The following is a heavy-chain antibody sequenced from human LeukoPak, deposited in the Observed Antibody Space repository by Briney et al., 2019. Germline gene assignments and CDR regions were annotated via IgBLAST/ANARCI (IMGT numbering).Heavy chain of an antibody. J-gene: IGHJ3*02. CDR1: GYTFSSYW. Sequence: GGSLRLSCAASGYTFSSYWMHWVRQAPGKGLEWVGFIRSKGYGGTTEYAASVKGRFTISRDDSKSIAYLQMNSLKTEDTAVYYCIRDYNYPWGSYRPEAFDIWGQGTMVTVSS. CDR2: IRSKGYGGTT. CDR3: IRDYNYPWGSYRPEAFDI. V-gene: IGHV3-49*04. D-gene: IGHD3-16*02.